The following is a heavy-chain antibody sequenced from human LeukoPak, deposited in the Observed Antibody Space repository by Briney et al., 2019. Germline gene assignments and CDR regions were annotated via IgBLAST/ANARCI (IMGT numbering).Heavy chain of an antibody. CDR3: ARHGSVSSGALV. CDR2: IFYSGST. D-gene: IGHD3-22*01. CDR1: GGSISSYY. V-gene: IGHV4-59*08. Sequence: SETLSLTCTVSGGSISSYYWSWIRQPPGKGLEWIGYIFYSGSTNYNPSLKSRVTISVDTSKNQFSLKLSSVTAADTAVYYCARHGSVSSGALVWGQGTLITVSS. J-gene: IGHJ4*02.